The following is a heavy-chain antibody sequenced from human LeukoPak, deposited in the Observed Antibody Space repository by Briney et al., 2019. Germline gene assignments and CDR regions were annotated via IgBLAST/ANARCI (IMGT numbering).Heavy chain of an antibody. J-gene: IGHJ3*02. Sequence: GASVKVSCKASGYTFTSYYMHWVRQAPGQGLEWMGIINPSGGSTSYARKFQGRVTMTRDTSTSTVYMELSSLRSEDTAVYYCARDQREGIAARPGLNAFGIWGQGTMVTVSS. D-gene: IGHD6-6*01. CDR1: GYTFTSYY. CDR3: ARDQREGIAARPGLNAFGI. V-gene: IGHV1-46*01. CDR2: INPSGGST.